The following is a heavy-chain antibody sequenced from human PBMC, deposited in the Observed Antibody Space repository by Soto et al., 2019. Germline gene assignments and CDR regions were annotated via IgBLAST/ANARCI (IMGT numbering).Heavy chain of an antibody. D-gene: IGHD1-26*01. CDR1: GFTFSSYG. CDR3: ASPDGAFDY. CDR2: IWYDGSNK. V-gene: IGHV3-33*01. J-gene: IGHJ4*02. Sequence: QVQLVESGGGVVQPGRSLRLSCAASGFTFSSYGMHWVRQAPGKGLGWVAVIWYDGSNKYYADSVKGRFTISRDNSKNTLYLQMNSLRAEDTAVYYCASPDGAFDYWGQGTLVTVSS.